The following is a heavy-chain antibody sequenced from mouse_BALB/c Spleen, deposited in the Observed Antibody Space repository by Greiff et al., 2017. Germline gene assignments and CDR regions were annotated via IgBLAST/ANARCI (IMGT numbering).Heavy chain of an antibody. Sequence: EVKLMESGGGLVQPGGSRKLSCAASGFTFSSFGMHWVRQAPEKGLEWVAYISSGSSTIYYADTVKGRFTISRDNPKNTLFLQMTSLRSEDTAMYYCARSRTGTPVAYWGQGTLVTVSA. J-gene: IGHJ3*01. CDR2: ISSGSSTI. V-gene: IGHV5-17*02. D-gene: IGHD4-1*01. CDR3: ARSRTGTPVAY. CDR1: GFTFSSFG.